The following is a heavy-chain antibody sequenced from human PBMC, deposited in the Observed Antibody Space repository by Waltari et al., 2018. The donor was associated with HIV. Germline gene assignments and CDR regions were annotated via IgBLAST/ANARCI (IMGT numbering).Heavy chain of an antibody. CDR1: GFLFSNYG. J-gene: IGHJ3*01. CDR3: ATYCGGDCYFGEVSFDV. D-gene: IGHD2-21*02. Sequence: QVQLMQSGGGVVQPGGSLRLSCTASGFLFSNYGLNWVRQAPGKGLDWVALISHDGNSHFYADSVKGRFTVSRDNSKDTVYLQMNSLTTDDTAVYYCATYCGGDCYFGEVSFDVWGQGTMVIVS. V-gene: IGHV3-30*03. CDR2: ISHDGNSH.